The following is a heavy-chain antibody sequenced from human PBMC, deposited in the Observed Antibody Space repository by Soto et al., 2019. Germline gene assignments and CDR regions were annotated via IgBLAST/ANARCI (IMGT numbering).Heavy chain of an antibody. CDR3: TKLSLADDGGSFDP. Sequence: SETLSLTCTVSGGSISSYYWSWIRQPPGKGLEWIGYIYYSGSTNYNPSLNSRVTISVDTSKNQFSLKLSSVTAADTAVYYCTKLSLADDGGSFDPCGQRTLVPVSS. V-gene: IGHV4-59*01. D-gene: IGHD2-15*01. CDR1: GGSISSYY. CDR2: IYYSGST. J-gene: IGHJ5*02.